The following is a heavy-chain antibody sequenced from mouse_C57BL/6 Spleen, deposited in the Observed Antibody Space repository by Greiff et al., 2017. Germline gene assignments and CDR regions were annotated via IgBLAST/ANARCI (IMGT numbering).Heavy chain of an antibody. CDR2: IDPEDGAT. D-gene: IGHD2-5*01. V-gene: IGHV14-1*01. CDR1: GFNIKDYY. Sequence: VQLQQSGAELVSPGASVKLSCTASGFNIKDYYMHWVKQRPEQGLEWIGRIDPEDGATEYAPKFQGKATMTADTSSNTAYLQLSSLTSEDTAVYYCTTYYSNFLCAYWGQGTLVTVSA. J-gene: IGHJ3*01. CDR3: TTYYSNFLCAY.